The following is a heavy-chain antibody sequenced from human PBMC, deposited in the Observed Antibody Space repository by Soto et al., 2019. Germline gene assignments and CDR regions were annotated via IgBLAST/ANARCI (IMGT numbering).Heavy chain of an antibody. Sequence: ASVKVSCKVSGYTLTELCMHWVRQAPGKGLECMGGFDPEDGETIYAQKFQGRVTMTADKSTDTAYMELSSLRSEDTAVYYCARCPYYYDSSGSLYYFDYWGQGTLVTVSS. CDR3: ARCPYYYDSSGSLYYFDY. V-gene: IGHV1-24*01. J-gene: IGHJ4*02. CDR1: GYTLTELC. D-gene: IGHD3-22*01. CDR2: FDPEDGET.